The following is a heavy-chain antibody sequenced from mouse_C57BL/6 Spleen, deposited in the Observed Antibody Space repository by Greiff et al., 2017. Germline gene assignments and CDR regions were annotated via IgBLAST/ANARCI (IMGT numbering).Heavy chain of an antibody. CDR1: GFSFNTYA. J-gene: IGHJ4*01. V-gene: IGHV10-1*01. CDR3: VRQDVDYAMDY. Sequence: EVQRVESGGGLVQPKGSLKLSCAASGFSFNTYAMNWVRQAPGKGLEWVARIRSKSNNYATYYADSVKDRFTISRDDSESMLYLQMNNLKNEDTAMYYCVRQDVDYAMDYWGQGTSVTVSS. CDR2: IRSKSNNYAT.